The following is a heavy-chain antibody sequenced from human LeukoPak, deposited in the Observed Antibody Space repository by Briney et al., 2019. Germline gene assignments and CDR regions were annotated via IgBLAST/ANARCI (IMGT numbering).Heavy chain of an antibody. CDR3: ARAGPAAIAGYYYYMDV. V-gene: IGHV4-31*03. D-gene: IGHD2-2*01. CDR2: IYYSGST. J-gene: IGHJ6*03. Sequence: PSQTLSLTCTVSGGSISSGGYYWSWIRQHPGKGLEWIGYIYYSGSTYYNPSLKSRVTISVDTSKNQFSLKLSCVTAADTAVYYCARAGPAAIAGYYYYMDVWGKGTTVTVSS. CDR1: GGSISSGGYY.